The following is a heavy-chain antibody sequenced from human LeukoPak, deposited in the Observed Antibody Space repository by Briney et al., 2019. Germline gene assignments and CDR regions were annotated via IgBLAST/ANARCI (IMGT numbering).Heavy chain of an antibody. Sequence: ASVKVSCKASGYTFTSYAMHWVRQAPGQRLEWMGWINPNSGGTNYAQKFQGRVTMTRDTSISTAYMELSRLRSDDTAVYYCAREPPHGSGSYDYWGQGTLVTVSS. CDR2: INPNSGGT. CDR1: GYTFTSYA. V-gene: IGHV1-2*02. J-gene: IGHJ4*02. D-gene: IGHD3-10*01. CDR3: AREPPHGSGSYDY.